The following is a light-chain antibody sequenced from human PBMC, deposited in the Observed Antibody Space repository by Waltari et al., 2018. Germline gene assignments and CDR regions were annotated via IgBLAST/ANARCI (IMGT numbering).Light chain of an antibody. V-gene: IGLV7-46*01. CDR3: LLWYSGARWV. CDR2: DTH. J-gene: IGLJ3*02. CDR1: TGSVPSGHS. Sequence: QAVVTQELSLTVSPGGPVIPTCGSSTGSVPSGHSPYWFQQKPCQVPRTLIYDTHNKHSWTPARFSGYLRGGKAALTLSGAQPEDEAEYYCLLWYSGARWVFGGGTKLSVL.